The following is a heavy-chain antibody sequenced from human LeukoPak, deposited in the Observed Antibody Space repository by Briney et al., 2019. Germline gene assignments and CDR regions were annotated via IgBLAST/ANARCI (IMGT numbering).Heavy chain of an antibody. CDR2: ISGSGGST. D-gene: IGHD3-22*01. V-gene: IGHV3-23*01. CDR3: AKDPTMIVVGTSFDY. J-gene: IGHJ4*02. Sequence: GGSLRLSCAASGFTFSSYAMSWVRQAPVKGLEWVSAISGSGGSTYYADSVKGRFTISRDDSKNKLYLQMNSLRAEAPDVYYCAKDPTMIVVGTSFDYWGQGTLVTVSS. CDR1: GFTFSSYA.